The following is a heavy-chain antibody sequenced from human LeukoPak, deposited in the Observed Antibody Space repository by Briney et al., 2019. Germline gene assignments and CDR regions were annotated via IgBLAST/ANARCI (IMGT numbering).Heavy chain of an antibody. Sequence: GASVKVSCKASGYTFTSYAISWVRQAPGQGPEWMGRIIPILGIANYAQKFQGRVTITADRSTSTAYMELSSLRSEDTAVYYCARASTSIAVAGAPDYWGQGTLVTVSS. D-gene: IGHD6-19*01. CDR3: ARASTSIAVAGAPDY. J-gene: IGHJ4*02. V-gene: IGHV1-69*04. CDR1: GYTFTSYA. CDR2: IIPILGIA.